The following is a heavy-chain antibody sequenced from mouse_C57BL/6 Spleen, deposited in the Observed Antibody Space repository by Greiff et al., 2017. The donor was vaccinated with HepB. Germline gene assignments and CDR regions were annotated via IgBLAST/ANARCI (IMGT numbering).Heavy chain of an antibody. CDR2: IDPETGGT. J-gene: IGHJ2*01. CDR1: GYTFTDYE. Sequence: VQLQESGAELVRPGASVTLSCKASGYTFTDYEMHWVKQTPVHGLEWIGAIDPETGGTAYNQKFKGKAILTADKSSSTAYMELRSLTSEDSAVYYCTRIHYGSSYGDYWGQGTTLTVSS. V-gene: IGHV1-15*01. D-gene: IGHD1-1*01. CDR3: TRIHYGSSYGDY.